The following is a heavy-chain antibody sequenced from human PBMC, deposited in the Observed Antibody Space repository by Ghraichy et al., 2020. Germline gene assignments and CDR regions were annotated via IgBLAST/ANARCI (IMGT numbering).Heavy chain of an antibody. V-gene: IGHV4-39*01. J-gene: IGHJ5*02. CDR3: ARRFGVAAAGTRRFDP. Sequence: SETLSLTCTVSGGSVSSSSYYWGWIRQPPGKGLEWIASIYYSGNTYYNPSLKSRVTISVDTSKNQFSLKLSSVTAADTAVYYCARRFGVAAAGTRRFDPWGQGTLVTVSS. D-gene: IGHD6-13*01. CDR2: IYYSGNT. CDR1: GGSVSSSSYY.